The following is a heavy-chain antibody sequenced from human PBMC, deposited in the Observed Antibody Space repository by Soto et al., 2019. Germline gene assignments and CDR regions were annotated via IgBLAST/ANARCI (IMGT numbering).Heavy chain of an antibody. V-gene: IGHV3-53*01. Sequence: EVQLVESGGGLIQPGGSLRLSCTASGFTVSSNHMSWVRQPPGKGLEWVSVIYSGGDTHYADSVKGRFTISRDNSKNTLYLQMTSLRAEDTAVYYCARDRLGYWSFDLWGRGTLVTVAS. J-gene: IGHJ2*01. CDR2: IYSGGDT. CDR1: GFTVSSNH. CDR3: ARDRLGYWSFDL. D-gene: IGHD6-19*01.